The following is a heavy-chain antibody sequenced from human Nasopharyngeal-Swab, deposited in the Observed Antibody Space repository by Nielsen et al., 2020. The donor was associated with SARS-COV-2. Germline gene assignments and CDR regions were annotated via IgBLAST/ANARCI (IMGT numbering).Heavy chain of an antibody. CDR3: ARSLYYYDSSGYFSHAFDI. CDR1: GYTFTGYY. V-gene: IGHV1-8*02. D-gene: IGHD3-22*01. CDR2: MNPNSGNT. Sequence: ASVKVSCKASGYTFTGYYMHWVRQATGQGLEWMGWMNPNSGNTGYAQKFQGRVTMTRNTSISTAYMELSSLRSEDTAVYYCARSLYYYDSSGYFSHAFDIWGQGTMVTVSS. J-gene: IGHJ3*02.